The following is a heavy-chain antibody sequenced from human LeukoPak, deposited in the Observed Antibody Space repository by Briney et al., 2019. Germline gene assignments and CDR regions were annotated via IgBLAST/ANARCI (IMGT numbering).Heavy chain of an antibody. Sequence: GGSLRLSCEVSGITFSTTWVTWVRQAPGKGLEWVANIMPDGSEKYYMDSVKGRFTISRDNPKNSLSLQMDGLRAEDTAVYYCAADTMTGVTVLDFWGQGTLVTVSS. V-gene: IGHV3-7*01. CDR2: IMPDGSEK. D-gene: IGHD3-10*01. J-gene: IGHJ4*02. CDR3: AADTMTGVTVLDF. CDR1: GITFSTTW.